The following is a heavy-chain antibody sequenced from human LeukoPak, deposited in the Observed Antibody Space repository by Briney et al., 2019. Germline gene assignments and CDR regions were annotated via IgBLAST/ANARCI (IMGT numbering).Heavy chain of an antibody. CDR3: ARDLSGGSSFDY. J-gene: IGHJ4*02. Sequence: GRSLRLSCAACVFTFRIYGMLWLRQAPGKGLEWVAVIWYDGSNKYYADSVKGRFTISRDNSKNTLYLQMNSLRAEDTAVYYCARDLSGGSSFDYWGQGTLVTVSS. D-gene: IGHD2-15*01. CDR1: VFTFRIYG. V-gene: IGHV3-33*01. CDR2: IWYDGSNK.